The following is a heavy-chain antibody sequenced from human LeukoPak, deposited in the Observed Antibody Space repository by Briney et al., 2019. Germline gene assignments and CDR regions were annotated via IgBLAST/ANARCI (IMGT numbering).Heavy chain of an antibody. D-gene: IGHD3-3*01. J-gene: IGHJ5*02. CDR1: GGSISSYY. V-gene: IGHV4-4*07. CDR3: ARDVSGYDFWSGYRSNWFDP. Sequence: PPETLSLTCTVSGGSISSYYWSWIRQPAGKGLEWIGRIYTSGSTNYNPSLKSRVTMSVDTFKNQFSLKLSSVTAADTAVYYCARDVSGYDFWSGYRSNWFDPWGQGTLVTVSS. CDR2: IYTSGST.